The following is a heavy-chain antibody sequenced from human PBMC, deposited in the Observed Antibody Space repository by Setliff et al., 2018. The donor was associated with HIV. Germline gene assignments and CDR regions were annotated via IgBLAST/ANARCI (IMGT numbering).Heavy chain of an antibody. V-gene: IGHV1-2*02. CDR3: ARVPSPYSSSWDFDY. D-gene: IGHD6-13*01. J-gene: IGHJ4*02. Sequence: ASVKVSCKASGYNFHVYYIHWVRQAPGQGLEWMGWINPNSGGTNSAQKFQGRITMTRDTSIKTAYMELTRLRSADTAVYYCARVPSPYSSSWDFDYWGQGTLVTVSS. CDR1: GYNFHVYY. CDR2: INPNSGGT.